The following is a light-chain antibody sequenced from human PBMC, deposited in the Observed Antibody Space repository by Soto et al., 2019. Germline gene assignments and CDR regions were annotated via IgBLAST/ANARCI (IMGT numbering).Light chain of an antibody. CDR1: QSVNSK. J-gene: IGKJ5*01. CDR3: QQYNNWPIT. CDR2: GAS. V-gene: IGKV3-15*01. Sequence: EIVMTQSPATLSVSPGERATLSCRASQSVNSKLAWYQQKPGRAPRLPIYGASTRATGIPARFSGSGSGTEFTLTISSLQSEDFAVYYCQQYNNWPITFGQGTRLEIK.